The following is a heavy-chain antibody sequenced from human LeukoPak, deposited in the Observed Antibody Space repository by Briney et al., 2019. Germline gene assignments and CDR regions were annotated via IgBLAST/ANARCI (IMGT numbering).Heavy chain of an antibody. V-gene: IGHV3-23*01. CDR1: GFTFSSYA. D-gene: IGHD1-1*01. Sequence: GGSLRLSCAASGFTFSSYAMSWVRQAPGKGLEWVSAISGSGGSTYYADSVKGRFTISRDNSKNTPYLQVNSLRAEDTAVYYCAKASFNWNDVGYWGQGTLVTVSS. CDR3: AKASFNWNDVGY. CDR2: ISGSGGST. J-gene: IGHJ4*02.